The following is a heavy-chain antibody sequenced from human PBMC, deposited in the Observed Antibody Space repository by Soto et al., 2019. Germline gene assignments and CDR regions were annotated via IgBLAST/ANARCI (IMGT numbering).Heavy chain of an antibody. Sequence: EVQLVESGGGLVQPGGSLRLSCAASGFTFSSYWMSWVRQAPGKGLEWVANIKQDGSEKYYVDSVKGRFTISSDNAKNTLYLQMNSLRAEDTAVYYCSSAAYYYYYGMDVWGQGTTVTVAS. D-gene: IGHD6-13*01. CDR3: SSAAYYYYYGMDV. V-gene: IGHV3-7*03. J-gene: IGHJ6*02. CDR2: IKQDGSEK. CDR1: GFTFSSYW.